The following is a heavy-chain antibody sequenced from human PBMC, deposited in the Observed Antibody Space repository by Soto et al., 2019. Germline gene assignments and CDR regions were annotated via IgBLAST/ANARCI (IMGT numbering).Heavy chain of an antibody. Sequence: SETLSLTCAVYGGSFSGYYWSWIRQPPGKGLEWIGEINHSGSTNYNPSLKSRVTISVDTSKNQFSLKLSSVTAADTAVYYCARTLRGHGVKYFDYWGQGTLVTV. J-gene: IGHJ4*02. V-gene: IGHV4-34*01. CDR2: INHSGST. CDR3: ARTLRGHGVKYFDY. D-gene: IGHD3-10*01. CDR1: GGSFSGYY.